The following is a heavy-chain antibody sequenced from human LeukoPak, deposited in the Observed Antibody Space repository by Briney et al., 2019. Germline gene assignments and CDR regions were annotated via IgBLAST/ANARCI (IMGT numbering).Heavy chain of an antibody. J-gene: IGHJ4*02. CDR1: GFSLTTLGVG. V-gene: IGHV2-5*02. CDR2: IYWDDDE. CDR3: AHKTRLADLFDY. Sequence: SGPTLVNPTQTLTLTCTVSGFSLTTLGVGVGWVRQPPGKALEWLALIYWDDDERYSQTLKSRLTITKDTSRNQVALTMTNMDPVDTATYFCAHKTRLADLFDYWGQGILVTVSS. D-gene: IGHD3-3*02.